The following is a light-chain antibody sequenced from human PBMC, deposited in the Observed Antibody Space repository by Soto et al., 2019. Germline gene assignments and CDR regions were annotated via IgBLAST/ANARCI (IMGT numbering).Light chain of an antibody. CDR3: QSYDKSLSAWL. Sequence: QSALTQPPSVSGAPGQRVTISCTGTSSNIGARFDVHWYQQFPGTAPKLLIYGDTNRPSGVPDRFSGSKSGTSASLAITGLQAEDEADYYCQSYDKSLSAWLFGGGTQLT. V-gene: IGLV1-40*01. CDR2: GDT. J-gene: IGLJ3*02. CDR1: SSNIGARFD.